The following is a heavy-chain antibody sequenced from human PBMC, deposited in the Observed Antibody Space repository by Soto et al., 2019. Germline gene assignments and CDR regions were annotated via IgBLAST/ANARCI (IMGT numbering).Heavy chain of an antibody. D-gene: IGHD6-19*01. CDR2: IIPIFGTA. V-gene: IGHV1-69*13. Sequence: GASVKVSCKASGGTFSSYASSWVRQAPGQGLEWMGGIIPIFGTANYAQKFQGRVTITADESTSTAYMELSSLRSEDTAVYYCASSVGRSSGWFGSNNWFDPWGQGTLVTVSS. CDR1: GGTFSSYA. CDR3: ASSVGRSSGWFGSNNWFDP. J-gene: IGHJ5*02.